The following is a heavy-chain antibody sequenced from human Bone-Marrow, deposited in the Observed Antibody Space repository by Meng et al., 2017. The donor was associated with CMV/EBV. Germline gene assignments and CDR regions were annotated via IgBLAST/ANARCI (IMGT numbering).Heavy chain of an antibody. CDR1: GFTFNTYA. Sequence: LRLSCVASGFTFNTYAMDWVRQAVGKGLGWVSSITGSGDSTEHADSVKGRFTISRDNSKNTLYLQMNSLRADDTAVYYCARRATPYDYWGQGTLVTVSS. CDR3: ARRATPYDY. V-gene: IGHV3-23*01. CDR2: ITGSGDST. J-gene: IGHJ4*02.